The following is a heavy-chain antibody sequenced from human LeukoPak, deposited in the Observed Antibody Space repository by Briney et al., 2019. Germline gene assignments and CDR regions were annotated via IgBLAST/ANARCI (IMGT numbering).Heavy chain of an antibody. D-gene: IGHD5-18*01. CDR1: GGSISSYY. CDR3: ARAGIQLWFVAGNNDAFDI. V-gene: IGHV4-59*01. Sequence: SETLSLTYTVSGGSISSYYWSWIRQPPGKGLEWIGYIYYSGSTNYNPSLKSRVTISVDTSKNQFSLKLSSVTAADTAVYYCARAGIQLWFVAGNNDAFDIWGQGTMVTVSS. CDR2: IYYSGST. J-gene: IGHJ3*02.